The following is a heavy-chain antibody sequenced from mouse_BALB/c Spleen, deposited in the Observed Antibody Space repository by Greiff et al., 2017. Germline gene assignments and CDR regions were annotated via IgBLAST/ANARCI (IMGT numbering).Heavy chain of an antibody. CDR2: IWSGGST. CDR3: ARTGTATWYFDV. CDR1: GFSLTSYG. D-gene: IGHD1-2*01. J-gene: IGHJ1*01. V-gene: IGHV2-4-1*01. Sequence: QVQLQQSGPGLVQPSQSLSITCTVSGFSLTSYGVHWVRQSPGKGLEWLGVIWSGGSTDYNAAFISRLSISKDNSKSQVFFKMSSLQADDTAIYYCARTGTATWYFDVWGAGTTVTVSS.